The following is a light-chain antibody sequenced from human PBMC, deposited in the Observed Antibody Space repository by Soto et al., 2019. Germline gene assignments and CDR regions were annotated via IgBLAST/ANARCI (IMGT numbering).Light chain of an antibody. J-gene: IGKJ5*01. CDR1: KSVSSSY. CDR2: GAS. Sequence: EIVLTQSPGTLSLSPGERATLSCRASKSVSSSYLAWYQQKPGQAPRLLIYGASSRATGIPDRFSGSGSGTDFTLTISRLEPEEFAVYYCQQYGSSPITFGNGTRLDIK. V-gene: IGKV3-20*01. CDR3: QQYGSSPIT.